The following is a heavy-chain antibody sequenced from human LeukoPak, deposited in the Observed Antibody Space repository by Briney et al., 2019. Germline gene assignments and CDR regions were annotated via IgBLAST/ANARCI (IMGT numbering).Heavy chain of an antibody. Sequence: SETLSLTCTVSADSITSYYWSWIRQPPGKGLEWIGYIYHTGSTNYNPSLKSRVTISGDASKKQFSLKLSSVTAADTAVYYCVSITGTAYIDLWGQGTLVTVSS. CDR3: VSITGTAYIDL. D-gene: IGHD1-7*01. CDR1: ADSITSYY. CDR2: IYHTGST. V-gene: IGHV4-59*01. J-gene: IGHJ5*02.